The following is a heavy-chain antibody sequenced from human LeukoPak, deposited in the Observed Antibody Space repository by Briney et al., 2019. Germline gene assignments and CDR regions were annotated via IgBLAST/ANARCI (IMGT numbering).Heavy chain of an antibody. CDR2: TNPDSGGT. D-gene: IGHD3-22*01. CDR3: ARSTVNTMIVVVIDDY. V-gene: IGHV1-2*02. CDR1: GYIFTAYY. J-gene: IGHJ4*02. Sequence: ASVKVSCKASGYIFTAYYMHWVRQAPGQGLEWMGWTNPDSGGTNYAQKFQGRVTMTTDTSINTAYMELSRLRSDDTAVYYCARSTVNTMIVVVIDDYWGQGTLVTVSS.